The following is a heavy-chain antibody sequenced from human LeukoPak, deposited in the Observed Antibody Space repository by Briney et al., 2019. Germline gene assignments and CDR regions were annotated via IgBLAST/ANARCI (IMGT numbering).Heavy chain of an antibody. CDR3: ASGYSGYTGELGYYYYMDV. CDR1: GYTFTSYG. V-gene: IGHV1-18*01. CDR2: ISAYNGNT. D-gene: IGHD5-12*01. J-gene: IGHJ6*03. Sequence: GASVKVSCKASGYTFTSYGISWVRQAPGQGLEWMGWISAYNGNTNYAQKLQGRVTMTTDTSTSTAYMELRSLRSDDTAVYYCASGYSGYTGELGYYYYMDVWGKGTTVTISS.